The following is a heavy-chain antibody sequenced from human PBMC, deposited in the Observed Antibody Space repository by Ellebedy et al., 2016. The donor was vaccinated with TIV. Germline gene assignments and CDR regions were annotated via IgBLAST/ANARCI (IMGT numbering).Heavy chain of an antibody. V-gene: IGHV1-46*01. CDR2: INPSGGST. CDR1: GYTFTKYY. D-gene: IGHD6-13*01. CDR3: TCLQLGIADYFDY. Sequence: ASVKVSCKASGYTFTKYYMHWVRQAPGQGLEWMGMINPSGGSTSYAQKFQGRVTMTRDTSTSTVYMELSSLRSEATAVYYCTCLQLGIADYFDYWGQGALVTVSS. J-gene: IGHJ4*02.